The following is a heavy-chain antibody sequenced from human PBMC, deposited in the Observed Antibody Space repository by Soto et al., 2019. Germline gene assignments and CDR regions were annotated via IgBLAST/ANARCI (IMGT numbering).Heavy chain of an antibody. CDR2: IKSKTDGGTT. CDR3: THTNYQLLSYYYYYGMDV. D-gene: IGHD2-2*01. Sequence: GGSLRLSCAASGFTFSNAWMNWVRQAPGKGLEWVGRIKSKTDGGTTDYAAPVKGRFTISRDDSKNTLYLQMNSLKTEDTAVYYCTHTNYQLLSYYYYYGMDVWGQGTTVTVSS. V-gene: IGHV3-15*07. CDR1: GFTFSNAW. J-gene: IGHJ6*02.